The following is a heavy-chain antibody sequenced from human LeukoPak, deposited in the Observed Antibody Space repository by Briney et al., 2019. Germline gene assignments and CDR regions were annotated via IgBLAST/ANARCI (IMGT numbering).Heavy chain of an antibody. CDR2: INQDGNEM. V-gene: IGHV3-7*01. CDR1: GFTFSSYW. D-gene: IGHD6-13*01. CDR3: ARDRVWTVLY. J-gene: IGHJ4*02. Sequence: GGSLRLSCAASGFTFSSYWVSWVRQAPGKGLEWVANINQDGNEMYYVDSVKGRFTISRDNAKNSLYLQMNSLKTEDTAVYYCARDRVWTVLYWGQGTLVTVSS.